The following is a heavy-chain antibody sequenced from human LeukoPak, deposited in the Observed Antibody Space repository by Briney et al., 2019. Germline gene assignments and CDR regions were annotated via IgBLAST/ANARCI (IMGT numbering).Heavy chain of an antibody. J-gene: IGHJ4*02. D-gene: IGHD3-10*01. CDR1: GGSISSSSYY. Sequence: SETLSLTCTVSGGSISSSSYYWGWIRQPPGKGLEWIGSIYYSGSTYYNPSLKSRVTISVNTSKNQFSLKLSSVTAADTAVYYCARRRRGFDYWGQGTLVTVSS. CDR2: IYYSGST. V-gene: IGHV4-39*01. CDR3: ARRRRGFDY.